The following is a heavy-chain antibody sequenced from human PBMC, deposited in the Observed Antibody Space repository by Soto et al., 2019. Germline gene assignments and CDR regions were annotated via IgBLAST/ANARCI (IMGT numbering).Heavy chain of an antibody. V-gene: IGHV3-33*01. CDR1: GFSFSGFG. CDR2: IWYDGSQQ. J-gene: IGHJ4*02. Sequence: GESLKISCAASGFSFSGFGMHWVRQAPGKGLEWVAIIWYDGSQQHYADSVKGRFTISRDTSKNILYLQMNSLRAEDTAVYYCTRANTSPFDYWGQGTLVTVSS. CDR3: TRANTSPFDY.